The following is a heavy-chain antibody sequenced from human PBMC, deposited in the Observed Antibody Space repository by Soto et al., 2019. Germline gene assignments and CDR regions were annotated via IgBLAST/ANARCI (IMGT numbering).Heavy chain of an antibody. CDR1: GGSISSSSYY. V-gene: IGHV4-39*01. Sequence: PSETLSLTCTVSGGSISSSSYYWGWIRQPPGKGLEWIGSIYYSGSTYYNPSLKSRVTISVDTSKNQFSLKLSSVTAADTAVYYCARHLAYYYDSSGYSDYWGQRTLVPVSS. D-gene: IGHD3-22*01. CDR2: IYYSGST. J-gene: IGHJ4*02. CDR3: ARHLAYYYDSSGYSDY.